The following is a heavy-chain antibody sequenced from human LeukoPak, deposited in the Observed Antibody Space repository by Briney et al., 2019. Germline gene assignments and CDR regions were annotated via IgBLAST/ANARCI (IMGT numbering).Heavy chain of an antibody. J-gene: IGHJ4*02. Sequence: GGSLRLSCAASGFSFSSYEMNWVRQAPGKGLEWISYISASGTLTHYADSVEGRFTISRDNAKNSLYLQTNSLRAEDTAVYYCARAGQEWFGELGFDQWGQGTLVIVSS. V-gene: IGHV3-48*03. CDR2: ISASGTLT. CDR3: ARAGQEWFGELGFDQ. CDR1: GFSFSSYE. D-gene: IGHD3-10*01.